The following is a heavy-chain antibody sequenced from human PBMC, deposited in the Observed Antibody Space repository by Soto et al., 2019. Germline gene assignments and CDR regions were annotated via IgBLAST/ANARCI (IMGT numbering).Heavy chain of an antibody. CDR3: ARDRLMATAGTARHYFGSDV. CDR1: GGSIRSGGYY. D-gene: IGHD5-18*01. CDR2: IYYRVST. V-gene: IGHV4-31*03. J-gene: IGHJ6*02. Sequence: PSETLSLTCTVSGGSIRSGGYYWSWVHQSPRRGLEWIGNIYYRVSTYYNPSLKSRLTISVDTSKNQFSLNLSSVTAADTAVYYCARDRLMATAGTARHYFGSDVWGQGTTVTVS.